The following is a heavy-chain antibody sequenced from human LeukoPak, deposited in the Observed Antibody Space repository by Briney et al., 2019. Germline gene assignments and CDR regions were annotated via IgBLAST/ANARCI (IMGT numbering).Heavy chain of an antibody. D-gene: IGHD1-1*01. Sequence: ASVKVSFTTSGYTFTNLDINWLRQAPGQGLEWMGWMSPNSGDTGYAQKFQGRVSMTRDIFKSTAYMELSSLRSEDTAICYCASNPPNTGDFYYWGLGTLVTVSS. V-gene: IGHV1-8*01. CDR3: ASNPPNTGDFYY. J-gene: IGHJ4*02. CDR2: MSPNSGDT. CDR1: GYTFTNLD.